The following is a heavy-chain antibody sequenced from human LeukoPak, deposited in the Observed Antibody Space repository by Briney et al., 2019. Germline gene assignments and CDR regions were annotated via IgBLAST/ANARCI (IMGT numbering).Heavy chain of an antibody. V-gene: IGHV3-23*01. CDR2: IGAAGVHT. D-gene: IGHD3-16*02. CDR1: GFTFSSYA. CDR3: ANAESGSYHFDN. J-gene: IGHJ4*02. Sequence: PGGSLRLSCAASGFTFSSYAMSWVRQAPGKGLEWVSTIGAAGVHTFYSDSVKGRFTIFRYNSKNTLDLQMNTLRAEDTDVFYCANAESGSYHFDNWGQGTLVTVSS.